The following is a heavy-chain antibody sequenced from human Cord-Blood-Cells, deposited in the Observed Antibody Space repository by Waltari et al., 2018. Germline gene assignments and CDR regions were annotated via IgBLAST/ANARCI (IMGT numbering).Heavy chain of an antibody. V-gene: IGHV3-30*04. CDR2: ISYDGSNK. CDR3: ASSRGPTGDYWYFDL. D-gene: IGHD1-1*01. CDR1: GFTFSSYA. Sequence: QVQLVESGGGVVQPGRSLRLSCAASGFTFSSYAMHWVRQAPGKGLEWGAVISYDGSNKSYADSVKGRFTISRDNSKNTLYLQMNSLRAEDTAVYYCASSRGPTGDYWYFDLWGRGTLVTVSS. J-gene: IGHJ2*01.